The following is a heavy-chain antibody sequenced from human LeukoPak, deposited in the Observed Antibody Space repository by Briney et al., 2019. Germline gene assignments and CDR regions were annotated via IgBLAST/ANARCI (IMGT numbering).Heavy chain of an antibody. V-gene: IGHV3-66*01. J-gene: IGHJ4*02. Sequence: GGSLRLSCAASAFTVSSNHMSWVRQAPGKGLEWVSLIYSGGGTYYADSVKGRFTISRDNSKNTLSLQMNSLRAEDTAVYYCARGPISSLAFDYWGQGTLVTVSS. CDR1: AFTVSSNH. D-gene: IGHD3-16*02. CDR2: IYSGGGT. CDR3: ARGPISSLAFDY.